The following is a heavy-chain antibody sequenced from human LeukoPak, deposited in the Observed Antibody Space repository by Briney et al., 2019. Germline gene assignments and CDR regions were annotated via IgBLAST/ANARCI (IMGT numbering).Heavy chain of an antibody. V-gene: IGHV4-39*01. CDR2: IYYSGST. CDR1: GGSISSSSYY. J-gene: IGHJ4*02. D-gene: IGHD6-13*01. CDR3: ASRYSSSWYPAPQHDY. Sequence: SETLSLTCTVSGGSISSSSYYWGWIRQPPGKGLEWIGSIYYSGSTYYNPSLKSRVTISVDTSKNQFSLKLSSVTAADTAVYYCASRYSSSWYPAPQHDYWGQGTLVTVSS.